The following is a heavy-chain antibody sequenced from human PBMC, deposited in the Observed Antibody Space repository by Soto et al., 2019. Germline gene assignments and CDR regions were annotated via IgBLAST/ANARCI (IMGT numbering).Heavy chain of an antibody. CDR3: ARGHGTSLRNWFDP. D-gene: IGHD2-2*01. Sequence: NPSETLSLTCAVYGGSFSGYYWSWIRQPPGKGLEWIGEINHSGSTNYNPSLKSRVTISVDTSKNQFSLKLSSVTAADTAVYYCARGHGTSLRNWFDPWGQGTLVTVSS. CDR1: GGSFSGYY. J-gene: IGHJ5*02. CDR2: INHSGST. V-gene: IGHV4-34*01.